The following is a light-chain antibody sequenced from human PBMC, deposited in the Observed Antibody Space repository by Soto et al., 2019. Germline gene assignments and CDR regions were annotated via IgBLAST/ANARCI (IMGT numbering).Light chain of an antibody. J-gene: IGKJ1*01. CDR2: KAS. CDR3: QQDNSYPIT. Sequence: DIQMTQSPSTLSASVGDRVTITCRASQSISSWLAWYQQKPGKAPKLLIYKASNLETWVPSRFSGSGSETDSPLTISSRQPDDVATYCCQQDNSYPITFGQGTKVEIK. CDR1: QSISSW. V-gene: IGKV1-5*03.